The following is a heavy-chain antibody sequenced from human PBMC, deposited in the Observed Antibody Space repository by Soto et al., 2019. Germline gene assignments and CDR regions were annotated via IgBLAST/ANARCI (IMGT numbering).Heavy chain of an antibody. CDR2: VSGYRGDR. Sequence: QLVQSGPEVKKPGASVKVSCKASGFTLEHFGLTWVRQAPGQGLEWMGWVSGYRGDRKLAQKFQTRVTLSIDTTANSGYMELRGLTSDDTAVYYCARDVPVVAAALRDFWGQGTLVTVSS. D-gene: IGHD2-2*01. CDR1: GFTLEHFG. V-gene: IGHV1-18*01. CDR3: ARDVPVVAAALRDF. J-gene: IGHJ4*02.